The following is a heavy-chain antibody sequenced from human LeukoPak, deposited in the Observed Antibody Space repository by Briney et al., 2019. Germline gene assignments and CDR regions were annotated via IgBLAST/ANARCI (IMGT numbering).Heavy chain of an antibody. V-gene: IGHV4-59*01. D-gene: IGHD6-13*01. CDR2: IYYSGST. CDR1: GGSISGYY. Sequence: SETLSLTCAVSGGSISGYYWSWIRQPPGKGLEWIGDIYYSGSTNYNPSLKSRVTISVDTSKNQFSLKLSSVTAADTAVYYCARASSSWYLLAPDYWGQGTLVTVSS. CDR3: ARASSSWYLLAPDY. J-gene: IGHJ4*02.